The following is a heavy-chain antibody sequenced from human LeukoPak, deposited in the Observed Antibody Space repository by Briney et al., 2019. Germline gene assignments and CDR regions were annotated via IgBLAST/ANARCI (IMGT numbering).Heavy chain of an antibody. V-gene: IGHV3-33*01. J-gene: IGHJ4*02. CDR3: ARENYYDSSGLGY. CDR2: IWYDGSNK. Sequence: PGGSLRLSCAASGFTFSSYGMHWVRQAPGKGLEWVAVIWYDGSNKYYADSVKGRFTISRDNSKNTLYLQMNSLRAEDPAVYYCARENYYDSSGLGYWGQGTLVTVSS. D-gene: IGHD3-22*01. CDR1: GFTFSSYG.